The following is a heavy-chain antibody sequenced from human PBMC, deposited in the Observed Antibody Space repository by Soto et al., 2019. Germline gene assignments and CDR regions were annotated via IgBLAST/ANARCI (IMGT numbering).Heavy chain of an antibody. Sequence: EVQLVESGGGLVQPGGSLRLSCAASGFTVSSNYMSWVRQAPGKGLEWVSVIYSGGSTYYADSVKGTFTISRDNSKNTLYLQMNSLRAEDTAVYYCARYGPLTLTTVTTYFDYWGQGTLVTVSS. V-gene: IGHV3-66*01. CDR1: GFTVSSNY. CDR2: IYSGGST. CDR3: ARYGPLTLTTVTTYFDY. J-gene: IGHJ4*02. D-gene: IGHD4-17*01.